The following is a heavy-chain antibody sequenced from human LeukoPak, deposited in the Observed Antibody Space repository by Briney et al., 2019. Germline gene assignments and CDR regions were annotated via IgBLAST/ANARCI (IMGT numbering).Heavy chain of an antibody. CDR3: ARGPKVGATFDP. CDR1: GGSISSSNCY. D-gene: IGHD1-26*01. V-gene: IGHV4-39*07. Sequence: PSETLSLTCTVSGGSISSSNCYWSWIRQPPGKGMEWIGEINHSGSTNYNPSLKSRVTISVDTSKNQFSLKLSSVTAADTAVYYCARGPKVGATFDPWGQGTLVTVSS. CDR2: INHSGST. J-gene: IGHJ5*02.